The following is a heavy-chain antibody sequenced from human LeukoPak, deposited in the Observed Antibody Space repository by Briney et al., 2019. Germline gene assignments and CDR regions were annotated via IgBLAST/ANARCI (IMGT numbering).Heavy chain of an antibody. CDR3: ARELAA. D-gene: IGHD6-13*01. V-gene: IGHV3-33*01. CDR2: IWPDGSNK. CDR1: GFAFSSCS. J-gene: IGHJ4*02. Sequence: GGSLRLSCEAAGFAFSSCSMHWVRQAPGKGLEWVAAIWPDGSNKYYANSVKGRFTISRDNSKNTLYLQMNSLRGDDTAIYYCARELAAWGQGTLVTVSS.